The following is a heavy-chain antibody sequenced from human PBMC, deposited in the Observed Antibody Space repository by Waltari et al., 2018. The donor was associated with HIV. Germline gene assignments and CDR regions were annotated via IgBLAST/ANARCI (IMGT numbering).Heavy chain of an antibody. V-gene: IGHV1-18*01. CDR3: ARELDGPHTVFDF. CDR1: GYTFTRHG. CDR2: NMPYNDNT. D-gene: IGHD4-4*01. J-gene: IGHJ4*02. Sequence: QVQLVQSGPELKKPGASVTVSCKTSGYTFTRHGLNWVRQAPGQGPEWVAWNMPYNDNTQYTEKLQGRVTLTTDTSTGTAYMELRSLRSDDTAVYYCARELDGPHTVFDFWGQGTLITVS.